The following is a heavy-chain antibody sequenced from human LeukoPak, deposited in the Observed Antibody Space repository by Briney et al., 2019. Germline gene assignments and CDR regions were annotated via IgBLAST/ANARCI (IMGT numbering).Heavy chain of an antibody. CDR2: INHSGST. V-gene: IGHV4-34*01. CDR3: VRGNGDYLGAPDWYFDL. Sequence: SETPSLTCAVYGGSFSGYYWSWIRQPPGKGLEWIGEINHSGSTNYNPSLKSRVTIFVDTSKKQFSLRVKSVTAADTAVYYCVRGNGDYLGAPDWYFDLWGRGTLVRVS. D-gene: IGHD4-17*01. J-gene: IGHJ2*01. CDR1: GGSFSGYY.